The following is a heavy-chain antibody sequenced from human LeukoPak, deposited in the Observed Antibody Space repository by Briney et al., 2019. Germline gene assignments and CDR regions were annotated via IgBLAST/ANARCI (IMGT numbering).Heavy chain of an antibody. CDR3: TKDSRNDGYRMFDY. D-gene: IGHD5-24*01. CDR2: ISGTGDNT. V-gene: IGHV3-23*01. J-gene: IGHJ4*02. Sequence: GGSLRLSCAVSGFTFSSYAMSWVRQAPGKGLEWVSGISGTGDNTYHADSVKGRFTISRDSLKNTLYLQMNSLRADDTAVYYCTKDSRNDGYRMFDYWGQGTLVTVSS. CDR1: GFTFSSYA.